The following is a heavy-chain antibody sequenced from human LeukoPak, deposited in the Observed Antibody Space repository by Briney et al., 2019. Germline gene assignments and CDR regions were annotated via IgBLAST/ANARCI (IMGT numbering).Heavy chain of an antibody. CDR2: IYYSGST. V-gene: IGHV4-31*03. D-gene: IGHD3-10*01. CDR3: AREPRPTSLSMVRGVTSGMDV. CDR1: GGSISSGGYY. Sequence: SETLSLTCTVSGGSISSGGYYWSWIRQHPGTGLEWIGYIYYSGSTYYNPSLKSRVTISVDTSKNQFSLKLSSVTAADTAVYYCAREPRPTSLSMVRGVTSGMDVWGKGTTVTVSS. J-gene: IGHJ6*04.